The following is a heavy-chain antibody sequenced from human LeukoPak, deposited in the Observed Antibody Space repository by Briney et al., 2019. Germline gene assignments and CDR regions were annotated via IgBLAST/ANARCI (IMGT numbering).Heavy chain of an antibody. CDR3: ATYSSGWSTFDY. Sequence: GGSLRLSCAASGFTFSNAWMNWVRQAPGKGLEWVSSISSSSSYIYYADSVKGRFTISRDNAKNSLYLQMNSLRAEDTAVYYCATYSSGWSTFDYWGQGTLVTVSS. CDR2: ISSSSSYI. J-gene: IGHJ4*02. CDR1: GFTFSNAW. V-gene: IGHV3-21*01. D-gene: IGHD6-19*01.